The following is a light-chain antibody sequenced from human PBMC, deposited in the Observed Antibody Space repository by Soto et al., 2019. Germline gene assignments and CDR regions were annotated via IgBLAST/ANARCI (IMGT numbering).Light chain of an antibody. CDR2: EVS. CDR1: SSDVGGYNY. CDR3: SSYAGSNNVI. J-gene: IGLJ2*01. V-gene: IGLV2-8*01. Sequence: QSALTQPPSASGSPGQSVTISCTGTSSDVGGYNYVSWYQQHPGKARKLMIYEVSERPSGVPDRFSGSKSGNTASLTVSGLQAEDEADYYCSSYAGSNNVIFGGGTKLTVL.